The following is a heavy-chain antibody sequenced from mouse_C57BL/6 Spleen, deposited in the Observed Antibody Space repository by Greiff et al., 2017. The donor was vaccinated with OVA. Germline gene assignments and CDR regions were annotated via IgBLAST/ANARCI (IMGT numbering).Heavy chain of an antibody. CDR1: GYTFTDYY. CDR3: ARSGYDGYFDV. J-gene: IGHJ1*03. CDR2: INPYNGGT. D-gene: IGHD2-2*01. V-gene: IGHV1-19*01. Sequence: VQLKESGPVLVKPGASVKMSCKASGYTFTDYYMNWVKQSHGKSLEWIGVINPYNGGTSYNQKFKGKATLTVDKSSSTAYMELNSLTSEDSAVYYCARSGYDGYFDVWGTGTTVTVSS.